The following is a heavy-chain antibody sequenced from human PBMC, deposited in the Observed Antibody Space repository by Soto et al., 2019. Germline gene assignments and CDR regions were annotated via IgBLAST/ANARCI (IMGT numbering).Heavy chain of an antibody. V-gene: IGHV4-31*03. CDR2: IYHSGTT. D-gene: IGHD2-2*01. CDR1: GGSISSGGYY. Sequence: QVQLQESGPGLVKPSQTLSLTCTVSGGSISSGGYYWSWIRQHPGKGLEWIGYIYHSGTTYYNPSLKSRVTISVDTSKNQCSLKLTSVTAADTAVYYCARGRGYQLLGWFDPWGQGTLVTVSS. CDR3: ARGRGYQLLGWFDP. J-gene: IGHJ5*02.